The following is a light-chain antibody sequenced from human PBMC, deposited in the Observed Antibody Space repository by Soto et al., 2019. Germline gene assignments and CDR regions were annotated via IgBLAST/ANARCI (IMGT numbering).Light chain of an antibody. CDR2: DVS. J-gene: IGLJ3*02. CDR1: SSDVGDYSF. Sequence: QTVLTQPASVCGSPGQSISISCTGTSSDVGDYSFVSWYQKHPDKAPKLMIYDVSNRPSGVSNRFSGSKSGNTASLTISGLQTEDEADYYCTSYTITSTLWVFGGGTKLTVL. CDR3: TSYTITSTLWV. V-gene: IGLV2-14*01.